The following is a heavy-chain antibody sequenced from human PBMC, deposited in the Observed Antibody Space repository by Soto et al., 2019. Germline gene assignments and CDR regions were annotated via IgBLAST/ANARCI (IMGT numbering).Heavy chain of an antibody. CDR1: GFTFSSYA. CDR3: ARPHVLYNWFDP. J-gene: IGHJ5*02. CDR2: ISGSGGST. D-gene: IGHD2-8*02. V-gene: IGHV3-23*01. Sequence: PGGSLRLSCAASGFTFSSYAMSWVRQAPGKGLEWVSAISGSGGSTYYADSVKGRFTISRDNSKNTLYLQMNSLRAEDTAVYYCARPHVLYNWFDPWGQGTLVTVSS.